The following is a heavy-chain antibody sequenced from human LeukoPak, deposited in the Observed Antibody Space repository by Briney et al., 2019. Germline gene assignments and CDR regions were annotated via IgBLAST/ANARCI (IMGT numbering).Heavy chain of an antibody. CDR2: IYPGDSDT. D-gene: IGHD3-22*01. V-gene: IGHV5-51*01. CDR1: GYSFTSHW. CDR3: ARPFYDSSGCDAFDI. J-gene: IGHJ3*02. Sequence: GESLKISCKGSGYSFTSHWIGWVRQMPGKGLEWMGIIYPGDSDTRYSPSFQGQVTISADKSISTAYLQWSSLKASDTAMYYCARPFYDSSGCDAFDIWGQGTMVTVSS.